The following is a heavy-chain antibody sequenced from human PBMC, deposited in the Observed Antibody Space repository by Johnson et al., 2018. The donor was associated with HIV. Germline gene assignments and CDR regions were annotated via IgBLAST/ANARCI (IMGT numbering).Heavy chain of an antibody. J-gene: IGHJ3*02. CDR3: ARDGIAAEPKWDAFDI. V-gene: IGHV3-7*05. D-gene: IGHD6-13*01. CDR2: IKQDGSEK. Sequence: VQLVESGGGVVQPGRSLRLSCAASGFIFRNYWMHWVRQAPGKGLEWVANIKQDGSEKYYVDSVKGRFTISRDNAKNSLYLQMNSLRAEDTAVYYCARDGIAAEPKWDAFDIWGQGTMVTVSS. CDR1: GFIFRNYW.